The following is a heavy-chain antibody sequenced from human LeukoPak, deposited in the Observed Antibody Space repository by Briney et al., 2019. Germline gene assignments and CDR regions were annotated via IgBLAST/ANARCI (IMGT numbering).Heavy chain of an antibody. J-gene: IGHJ5*02. CDR3: ARGGYSGFDYPNWFDP. CDR2: IFYSGST. D-gene: IGHD5-12*01. Sequence: SETLSLTCTVSGGSMSSYYWSWIRQPPGKGLEWVGYIFYSGSTNYNPSLKSRVTISVDTSKNQFSLKLSSVTAADTAVYYCARGGYSGFDYPNWFDPWGQGTLVTVSS. V-gene: IGHV4-59*01. CDR1: GGSMSSYY.